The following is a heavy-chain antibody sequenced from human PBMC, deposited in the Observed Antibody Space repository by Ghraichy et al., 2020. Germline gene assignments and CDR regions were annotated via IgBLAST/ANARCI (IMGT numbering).Heavy chain of an antibody. J-gene: IGHJ4*02. V-gene: IGHV3-30*01. CDR3: ARDADKDSGYYYSNFDY. D-gene: IGHD3-22*01. CDR1: GFTFSSYA. CDR2: ISYDGSNK. Sequence: GGSLRLSCAASGFTFSSYAMHWVRQAPGKGLEWVAVISYDGSNKYYADSVKGRFTISRDNSKNTLYLQMNSLRAEDTAVYYCARDADKDSGYYYSNFDYWGQGTLVTVSS.